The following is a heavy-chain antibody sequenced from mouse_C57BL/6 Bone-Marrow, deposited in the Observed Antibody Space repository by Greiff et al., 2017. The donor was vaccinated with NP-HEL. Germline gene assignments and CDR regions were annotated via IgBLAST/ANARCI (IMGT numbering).Heavy chain of an antibody. CDR3: ARDCYYGNPDAMDY. CDR2: ISYDGSN. CDR1: GYSITSGYY. J-gene: IGHJ4*01. V-gene: IGHV3-6*01. D-gene: IGHD2-1*01. Sequence: EVKLQESGPGLVKPSQSLSLTCSVTGYSITSGYYWNWIRQFPGNKLEWMGYISYDGSNNYNPSLKNRISITRDTSKNQFFLKLNSVTTEDTATYYCARDCYYGNPDAMDYWGQGTSVTVSS.